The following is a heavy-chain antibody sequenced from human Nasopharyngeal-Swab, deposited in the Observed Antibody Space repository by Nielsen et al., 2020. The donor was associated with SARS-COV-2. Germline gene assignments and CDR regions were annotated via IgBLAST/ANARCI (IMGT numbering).Heavy chain of an antibody. V-gene: IGHV1-18*01. J-gene: IGHJ4*02. CDR2: ISAYNGNT. D-gene: IGHD6-13*01. CDR3: AKVRGGYSSSWYDY. Sequence: VRQMPVKGLEWMGWISAYNGNTNYAQKLQGRVTMTTDTSTSTAYMELRSLRSDDTAVYYCAKVRGGYSSSWYDYWGQGTLVTVSS.